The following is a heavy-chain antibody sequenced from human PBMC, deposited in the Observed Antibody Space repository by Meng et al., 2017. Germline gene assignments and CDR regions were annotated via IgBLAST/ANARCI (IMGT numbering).Heavy chain of an antibody. CDR2: IDPEDGDT. V-gene: IGHV1-24*01. CDR3: AVSLSRVGAFDI. CDR1: GYTFTEFS. D-gene: IGHD2/OR15-2a*01. J-gene: IGHJ3*02. Sequence: ASVKVSCKASGYTFTEFSMHWVRQATGQGLEWMGGIDPEDGDTIYAQKFQGRVTMTEDTSTDTAYMELSSLRSEDTAVYYCAVSLSRVGAFDIWGQGTMVTV.